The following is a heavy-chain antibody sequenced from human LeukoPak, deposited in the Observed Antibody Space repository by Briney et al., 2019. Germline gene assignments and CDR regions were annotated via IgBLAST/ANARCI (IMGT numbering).Heavy chain of an antibody. CDR3: ARDPDSGYFDY. Sequence: GGSLRLSCAASGFTFSSYSMNWVRQAPGKGLEWVSSISSSSSYTYYADSVKGRFTISRDNAKNSLYLQMNSLRAEDTAVYYCARDPDSGYFDYWGQGTLVTVSS. J-gene: IGHJ4*02. D-gene: IGHD2-15*01. CDR2: ISSSSSYT. V-gene: IGHV3-21*01. CDR1: GFTFSSYS.